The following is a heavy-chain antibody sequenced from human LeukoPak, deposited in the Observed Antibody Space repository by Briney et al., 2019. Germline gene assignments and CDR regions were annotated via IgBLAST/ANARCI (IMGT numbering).Heavy chain of an antibody. J-gene: IGHJ6*03. CDR2: ISNDGNNK. CDR3: TRPVYNDFWSGPYYYYYMDV. CDR1: GFPFSSYG. V-gene: IGHV3-30*03. D-gene: IGHD3-3*01. Sequence: GGSLRLSCAASGFPFSSYGMHWVRQAPGKGLEWVAAISNDGNNKFYADSVKGRFTISRDNPKNTMNLQMNSLRAEDTAVYYCTRPVYNDFWSGPYYYYYMDVWGKGTTVTVSS.